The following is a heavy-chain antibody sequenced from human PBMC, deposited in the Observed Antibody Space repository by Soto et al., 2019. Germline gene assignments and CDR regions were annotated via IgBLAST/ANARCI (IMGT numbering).Heavy chain of an antibody. Sequence: QVQLVESGGGVVQPGRSLRLSCAASGFTFSSYGMHWVRQAPGKGLEWVAVISYDGSNKYYADSVKGRFTISRDNSKNTLYLQMNSLRAEDTAVYYCAKDEYYDSSGYYYETFDYWGQGTLVTVSS. CDR3: AKDEYYDSSGYYYETFDY. D-gene: IGHD3-22*01. J-gene: IGHJ4*02. V-gene: IGHV3-30*18. CDR2: ISYDGSNK. CDR1: GFTFSSYG.